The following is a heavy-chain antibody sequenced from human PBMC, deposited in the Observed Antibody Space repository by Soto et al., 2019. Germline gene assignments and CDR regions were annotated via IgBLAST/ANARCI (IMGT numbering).Heavy chain of an antibody. CDR2: IKSKTDGGTT. Sequence: EVQLVDSVGGLVKPGWSLRLSCAASGFTINDAWMSWVRQAPGKGLEWVGRIKSKTDGGTTDYAAPVRGRFTVSTDDSKNTLYLEMNSLKTEDTAVYYCIRGRNWNDNYWGQGTLVTVSS. V-gene: IGHV3-15*01. J-gene: IGHJ4*02. CDR1: GFTINDAW. D-gene: IGHD1-1*01. CDR3: IRGRNWNDNY.